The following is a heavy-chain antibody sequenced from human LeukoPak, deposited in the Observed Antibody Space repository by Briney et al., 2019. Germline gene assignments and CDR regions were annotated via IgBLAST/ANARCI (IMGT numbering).Heavy chain of an antibody. D-gene: IGHD3-22*01. V-gene: IGHV4-59*12. CDR1: GGSISSYY. J-gene: IGHJ4*02. CDR3: ARGWYQGYYYDSSGYGPIFDY. CDR2: IYYSGST. Sequence: SETLSLTCTVSGGSISSYYWSWIRQPPGKGLEWIGYIYYSGSTNYNPSLKSRVTISVDTSKNQFSLKLSSVTAADTAVYYCARGWYQGYYYDSSGYGPIFDYWGQGTLVTVSS.